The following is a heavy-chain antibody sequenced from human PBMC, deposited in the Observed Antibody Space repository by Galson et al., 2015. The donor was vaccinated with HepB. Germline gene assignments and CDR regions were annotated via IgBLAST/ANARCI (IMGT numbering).Heavy chain of an antibody. CDR1: GFTFSSYA. V-gene: IGHV3-64D*06. Sequence: SLRLSCAASGFTFSSYAMHWVRQAPGKGLEYVSAISSNGGSTYYADSVKGRFTISRDNSKNTLYLQMSSLRAEDTAVYYCVKGLGYYDFWSGYSYFDYWGQGTLVTVSS. J-gene: IGHJ4*02. CDR2: ISSNGGST. D-gene: IGHD3-3*01. CDR3: VKGLGYYDFWSGYSYFDY.